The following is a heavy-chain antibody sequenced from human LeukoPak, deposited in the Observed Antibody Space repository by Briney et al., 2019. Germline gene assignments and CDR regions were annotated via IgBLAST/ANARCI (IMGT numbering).Heavy chain of an antibody. CDR2: ISSSSGSI. V-gene: IGHV3-21*01. D-gene: IGHD3-22*01. CDR1: GFTFNNYW. J-gene: IGHJ4*02. CDR3: ARDTYDSSGYYYQDY. Sequence: GGSLRLSCAASGFTFNNYWMTWVRQAPGKGLEWVSSISSSSGSIYYADSVKGRFTISRDNAKNSLYLQMNSLRAEDTAVYYCARDTYDSSGYYYQDYWGQGTLVTVSS.